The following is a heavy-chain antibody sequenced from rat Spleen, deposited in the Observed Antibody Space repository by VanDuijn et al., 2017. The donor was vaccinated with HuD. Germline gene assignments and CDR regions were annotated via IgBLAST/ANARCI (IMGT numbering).Heavy chain of an antibody. CDR2: ISNGGVNT. CDR3: ARRTYFDY. CDR1: GFSFRDYY. Sequence: EVQLVESGGGLVQPGRSMKLSCAASGFSFRDYYMAWVRQAPTKGLDWVASISNGGVNTYYRDSVKGRFTISRDNVKNTLYLQMDSLRSEDTATYYCARRTYFDYWGQGVMVTVSS. V-gene: IGHV5-25*01. J-gene: IGHJ2*01.